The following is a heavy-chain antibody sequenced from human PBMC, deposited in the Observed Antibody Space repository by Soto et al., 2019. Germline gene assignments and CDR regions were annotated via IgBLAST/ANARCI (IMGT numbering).Heavy chain of an antibody. D-gene: IGHD6-13*01. J-gene: IGHJ4*02. CDR1: GGSISSDY. CDR2: IYYSGTT. V-gene: IGHV4-59*08. Sequence: SETLSLTCTVSGGSISSDYWSWIRQPPGKGLEWIGYIYYSGTTNYNPSLKSRVTILVDTSKNQFSLKLTPVTAADTAVYYCARQRTPYSNSWPFDYWGQGTLVTVSS. CDR3: ARQRTPYSNSWPFDY.